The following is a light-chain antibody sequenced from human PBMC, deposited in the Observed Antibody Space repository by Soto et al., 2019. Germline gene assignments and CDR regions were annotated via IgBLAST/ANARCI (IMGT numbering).Light chain of an antibody. CDR3: QQFDGH. CDR2: SAS. Sequence: DIQMTQSPSTLSASVGDRVTITCQASQNINNWLAWYQQKPGKAPKLLIYSASTLRSGVPSRFSGSGSGTEFTLTISSLQPDDYATYYCQQFDGHFGQGTKLDIK. V-gene: IGKV1-5*03. J-gene: IGKJ2*01. CDR1: QNINNW.